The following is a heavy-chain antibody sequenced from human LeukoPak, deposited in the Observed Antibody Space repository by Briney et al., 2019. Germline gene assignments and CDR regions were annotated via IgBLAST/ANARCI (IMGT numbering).Heavy chain of an antibody. V-gene: IGHV4-39*01. J-gene: IGHJ6*03. CDR2: IYYSGTT. Sequence: SETLSLTCTVSGGSIDSSSYYWDWIRQPPGKGLEWLGNIYYSGTTFYTSSLKSRVTISADMSRNQFSLRLTSVTAADTAVYYCARQRADYFYHYMDVWGKGTTVIVSS. CDR3: ARQRADYFYHYMDV. CDR1: GGSIDSSSYY.